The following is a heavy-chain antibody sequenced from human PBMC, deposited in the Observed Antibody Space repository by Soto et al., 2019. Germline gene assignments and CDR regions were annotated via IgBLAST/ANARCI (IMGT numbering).Heavy chain of an antibody. J-gene: IGHJ4*02. CDR1: GGTFSSYA. V-gene: IGHV1-69*13. D-gene: IGHD3-22*01. CDR2: IIPIFGTA. CDR3: ARSYDSSGFTHYFDY. Sequence: SVKASCKASGGTFSSYAISWVRQAPGQGLEWMGGIIPIFGTANYAQKFQGRVTITADESTSTAYMELSSLRSEDTAVYYCARSYDSSGFTHYFDYWGQGTLVTVSS.